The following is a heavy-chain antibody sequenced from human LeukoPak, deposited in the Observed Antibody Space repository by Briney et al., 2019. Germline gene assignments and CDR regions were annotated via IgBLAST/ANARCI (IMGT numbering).Heavy chain of an antibody. CDR3: ARQTYSGYDLHNWFDP. D-gene: IGHD5-12*01. Sequence: SETLPLTCTVSGGSISSSSYYWGWIRQPPGKGLEWIGSIYYSGSTYYNPSLKSRVTISVDTSRNQFSLKLSSVTAADTAVYYCARQTYSGYDLHNWFDPWGQGTLVTVSS. CDR2: IYYSGST. V-gene: IGHV4-39*01. CDR1: GGSISSSSYY. J-gene: IGHJ5*02.